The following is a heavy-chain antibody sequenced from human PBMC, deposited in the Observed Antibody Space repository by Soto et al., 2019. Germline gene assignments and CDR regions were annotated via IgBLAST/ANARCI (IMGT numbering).Heavy chain of an antibody. D-gene: IGHD6-13*01. CDR2: ISYDGSNK. CDR3: ASGVYHSNWYNSGLDY. V-gene: IGHV3-30*03. CDR1: GFTFTSYA. Sequence: GGSLRLSCAASGFTFTSYAMHWVRQAPGKGLEWVGLISYDGSNKYYADSVKGRFTISRDNSENTLYLQMNSLRTEDTALYFCASGVYHSNWYNSGLDYWGQGTLVTVSS. J-gene: IGHJ4*02.